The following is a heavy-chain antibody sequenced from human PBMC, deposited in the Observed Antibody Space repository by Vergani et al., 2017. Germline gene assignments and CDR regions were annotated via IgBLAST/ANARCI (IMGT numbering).Heavy chain of an antibody. D-gene: IGHD2-21*01. V-gene: IGHV3-15*07. J-gene: IGHJ6*02. CDR1: GFTFGYYA. CDR2: IKSTFDRGTT. CDR3: TTDPRYCGDGSCYWLRDHHYYGMDV. Sequence: EVQLVESGGDLVQPGRSLRLSGTAPGFTFGYYAMDWFRQAPGQGLEWVGRIKSTFDRGTTDYAAAVKGRFTISRDDSKNTLFLQMNGLKTEDIGVYYCTTDPRYCGDGSCYWLRDHHYYGMDVWGQGTTVTVSS.